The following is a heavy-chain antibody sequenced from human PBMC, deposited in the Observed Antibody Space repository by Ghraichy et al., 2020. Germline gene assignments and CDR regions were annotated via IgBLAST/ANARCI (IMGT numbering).Heavy chain of an antibody. V-gene: IGHV3-30*03. D-gene: IGHD3-10*01. J-gene: IGHJ6*02. CDR1: GFTFSSYG. CDR3: ATILLSFALDV. CDR2: ISYDGSNE. Sequence: LSLTCAASGFTFSSYGMHWVRQAPGKGLEWVSLISYDGSNEFYADSVKGRFTISRDNSKNTLYLQVNSLRPEDTAVYYCATILLSFALDVWGQGTTVIVSS.